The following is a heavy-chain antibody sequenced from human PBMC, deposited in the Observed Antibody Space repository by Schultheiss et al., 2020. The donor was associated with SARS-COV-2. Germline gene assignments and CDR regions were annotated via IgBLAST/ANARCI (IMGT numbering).Heavy chain of an antibody. CDR2: INGDGRST. Sequence: GGSLRLSCAASGFSVSSSYMIWVRQAPGKGLEWVSRINGDGRSTNYADSVKGRFTISRDNSKNTLYLHMNCLRAEDTAVYYCASGTYGGQRDYWGQGTLVTVSS. V-gene: IGHV3-74*01. CDR3: ASGTYGGQRDY. D-gene: IGHD4/OR15-4a*01. CDR1: GFSVSSSY. J-gene: IGHJ4*02.